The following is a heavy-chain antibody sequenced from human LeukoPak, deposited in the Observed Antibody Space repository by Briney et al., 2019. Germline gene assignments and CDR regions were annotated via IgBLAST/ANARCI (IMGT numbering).Heavy chain of an antibody. CDR3: ARVGDWNDLVY. CDR2: IYYRGST. J-gene: IGHJ4*02. Sequence: PSETLSLTCTVSGGSINNYYWSWIRQPPGKGLEWIGYIYYRGSTNYNPSLKSRVTISVDTSKNQFSLKLSSVTAADTAVYYCARVGDWNDLVYWGQGTLVTVSS. V-gene: IGHV4-59*01. D-gene: IGHD1-1*01. CDR1: GGSINNYY.